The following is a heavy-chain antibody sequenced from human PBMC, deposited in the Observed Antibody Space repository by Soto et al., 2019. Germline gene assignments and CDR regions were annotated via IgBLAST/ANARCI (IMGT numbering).Heavy chain of an antibody. CDR1: GFTFTLYS. Sequence: QVQLVQSGAEVKKPGASVKDSCRASGFTFTLYSMHWVRQAPGQRLEWMGWINGGSGKTKYSQKFQRRVTIARDTAASTAYMEVSRLRSEDTAVYYCARYMGNYHDAFDIWGQGTMVTVSS. V-gene: IGHV1-3*01. CDR2: INGGSGKT. CDR3: ARYMGNYHDAFDI. D-gene: IGHD1-7*01. J-gene: IGHJ3*02.